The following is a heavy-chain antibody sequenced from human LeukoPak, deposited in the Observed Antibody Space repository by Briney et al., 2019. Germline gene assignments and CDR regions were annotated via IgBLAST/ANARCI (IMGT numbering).Heavy chain of an antibody. J-gene: IGHJ4*02. CDR2: ISSSSSYI. V-gene: IGHV3-21*04. CDR3: AKSSSGYDSYFDY. Sequence: GGSLRLSCAASGFTFSSYSMNWVRQAPGKGLEWVSSISSSSSYIYYADSVKGRFTISRDNSKNTLYLQMNSLRAEDTAVYYCAKSSSGYDSYFDYWGQGTLVTVSS. CDR1: GFTFSSYS. D-gene: IGHD5-12*01.